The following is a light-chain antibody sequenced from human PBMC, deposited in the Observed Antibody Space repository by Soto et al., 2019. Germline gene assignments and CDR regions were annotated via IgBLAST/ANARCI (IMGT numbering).Light chain of an antibody. CDR1: SSDVGGYNY. CDR3: SSYTSSSTPRVV. J-gene: IGLJ2*01. Sequence: QSALTQPASVSGSPGQSITISCTGTSSDVGGYNYVSWYQQHPGKAPNLMIYEVSNRPSGVSNRFSGSKSGNTASLTISGLQAEDEADYYFSSYTSSSTPRVVFGGGTKVTVL. V-gene: IGLV2-14*01. CDR2: EVS.